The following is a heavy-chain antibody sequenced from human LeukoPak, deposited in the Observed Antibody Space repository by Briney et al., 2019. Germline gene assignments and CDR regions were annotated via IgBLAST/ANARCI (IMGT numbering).Heavy chain of an antibody. Sequence: PSETLSLTCTVSGGSISSYYWSWIRQPAGKGLEWIGRIYTSGSTNYNPSLKSRVTMSVDTSKNQFSLKLISVTAADTAVYYCARDGDGSGSPPFDYWGQGSLVTVSS. J-gene: IGHJ4*02. CDR1: GGSISSYY. V-gene: IGHV4-4*07. CDR3: ARDGDGSGSPPFDY. CDR2: IYTSGST. D-gene: IGHD3-10*01.